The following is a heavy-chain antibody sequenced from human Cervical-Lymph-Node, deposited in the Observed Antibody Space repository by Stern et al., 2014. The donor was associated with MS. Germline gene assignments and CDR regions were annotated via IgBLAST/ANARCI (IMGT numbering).Heavy chain of an antibody. D-gene: IGHD3-3*01. CDR3: AREGLRSHDYYYYYGMDL. J-gene: IGHJ6*02. CDR1: GFTFSDHY. CDR2: SKNKPNSYNT. Sequence: EVQLVESGGGLVQPGGSVRLSCAVSGFTFSDHYMDWVRQAPGKGLEWVGRSKNKPNSYNTEYAASVKGRFTISRDESKNSLFLQMNSLKTEDTAVYYCAREGLRSHDYYYYYGMDLWGQGTTVTVSS. V-gene: IGHV3-72*01.